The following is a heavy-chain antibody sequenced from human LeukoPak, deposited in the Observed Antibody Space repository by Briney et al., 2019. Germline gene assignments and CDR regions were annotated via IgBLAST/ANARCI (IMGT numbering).Heavy chain of an antibody. CDR3: AKVAKYYYGPETYYFFEQ. Sequence: GESLRLSCAASGFPFSTYWMSWVRQAPGKGLEWAANINQDGTEKYYVDSVKGRFSISRDYAKNSLYLQMNSLRVEDTAVYYCAKVAKYYYGPETYYFFEQWGQGTPVTASS. J-gene: IGHJ4*02. D-gene: IGHD3-10*01. V-gene: IGHV3-7*01. CDR1: GFPFSTYW. CDR2: INQDGTEK.